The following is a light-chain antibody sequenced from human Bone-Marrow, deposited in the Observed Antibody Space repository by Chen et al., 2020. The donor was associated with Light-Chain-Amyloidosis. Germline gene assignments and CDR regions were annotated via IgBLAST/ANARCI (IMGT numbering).Light chain of an antibody. Sequence: SYELTQPPSVSVSPGPTARNTRSGDDLPTKNAYWSQQKPGQAPVLVIHRDTERPSGISERFSGSSSGTTATLTISGVQAEDEADYHCQSADSSGTYEVIFGGGTKLTVL. V-gene: IGLV3-25*03. CDR1: DLPTKN. CDR2: RDT. CDR3: QSADSSGTYEVI. J-gene: IGLJ2*01.